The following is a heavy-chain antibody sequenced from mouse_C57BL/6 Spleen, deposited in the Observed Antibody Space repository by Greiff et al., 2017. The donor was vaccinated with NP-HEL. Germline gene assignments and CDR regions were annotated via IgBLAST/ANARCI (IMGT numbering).Heavy chain of an antibody. J-gene: IGHJ3*01. Sequence: EVKLVESGPGLVKPSQSLSLTCSVTGYSITSGYYWNWIRQFPGNKLEWMGYISYDGSNNYNPSLKNRISITRDTSKNQFFLKLNSVTTEDTATYYCAREGGYYGYDWFAYWGQGTLVTVSA. V-gene: IGHV3-6*01. CDR3: AREGGYYGYDWFAY. D-gene: IGHD2-2*01. CDR1: GYSITSGYY. CDR2: ISYDGSN.